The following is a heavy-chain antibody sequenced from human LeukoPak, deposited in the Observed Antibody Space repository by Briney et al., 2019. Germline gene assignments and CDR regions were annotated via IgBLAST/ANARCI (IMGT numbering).Heavy chain of an antibody. Sequence: SETLSLTCTVSGGSISSYYWSWIRQPPGKGLEWIGYIYYSGSSNYNPSLKSRVTISVDTSKNQFSLKLSSVTAADTAIYYCARGRGYNYPFDYWGQGTLVTVSS. CDR2: IYYSGSS. V-gene: IGHV4-59*01. CDR1: GGSISSYY. D-gene: IGHD5-18*01. CDR3: ARGRGYNYPFDY. J-gene: IGHJ4*02.